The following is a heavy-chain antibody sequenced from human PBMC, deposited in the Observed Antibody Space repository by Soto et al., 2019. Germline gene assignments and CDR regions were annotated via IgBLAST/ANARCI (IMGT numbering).Heavy chain of an antibody. J-gene: IGHJ4*02. V-gene: IGHV4-39*01. CDR1: GGSISSSSYS. Sequence: QLQLQESGPGLVKPSETLSLTCTVSGGSISSSSYSWGWIRQPPGKGLEWIGSIYYRGSTYYNTSLVSRVTTSVDTSKNQFSLKLRSVTAADTAVYYCARRTGYCSSTSCYEFDYWGQGTLVTVSS. CDR2: IYYRGST. D-gene: IGHD2-2*01. CDR3: ARRTGYCSSTSCYEFDY.